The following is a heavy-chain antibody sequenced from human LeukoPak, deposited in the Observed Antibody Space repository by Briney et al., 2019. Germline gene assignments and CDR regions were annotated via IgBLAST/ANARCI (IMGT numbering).Heavy chain of an antibody. V-gene: IGHV3-23*01. CDR2: ISGSGGST. CDR3: AKDPRGYYDSSGYYSFDY. Sequence: GGSLRLSCAASGFTFSSYAMSWVRQAPGKGLEWVSAISGSGGSTYYADSVKGRFTISRDNSKNTLYLQINSLRAEDTAVYYCAKDPRGYYDSSGYYSFDYWGQGTLVTVSS. CDR1: GFTFSSYA. J-gene: IGHJ4*02. D-gene: IGHD3-22*01.